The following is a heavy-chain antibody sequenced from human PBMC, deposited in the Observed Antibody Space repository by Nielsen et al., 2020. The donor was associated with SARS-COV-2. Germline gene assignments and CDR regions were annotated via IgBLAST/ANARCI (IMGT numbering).Heavy chain of an antibody. D-gene: IGHD3-3*01. V-gene: IGHV4-34*01. CDR1: GGSFSGYY. Sequence: SETLSLTCAVYGGSFSGYYWSWIRQPPGKGLEWIGEINHSGSTNYNPSLKSRVTISVATSKNQFCLKLSSVTAADTAVYYCARKGRTLWSGYFTPYYFDYWGQGTLVTVSS. J-gene: IGHJ4*02. CDR3: ARKGRTLWSGYFTPYYFDY. CDR2: INHSGST.